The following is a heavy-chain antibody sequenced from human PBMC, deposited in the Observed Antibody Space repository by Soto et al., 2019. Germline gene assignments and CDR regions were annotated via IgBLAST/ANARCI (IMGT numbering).Heavy chain of an antibody. J-gene: IGHJ4*02. CDR3: VKARYCSGGSCYDYFDY. Sequence: EVQLLESGGGLVQPGGSLRLSCAATGFTFSSYAMSWVRQAPGKGLEWVSAISGSGGSTYYADSVKGRFTISRDNSKNTLYLQMNSLRAEDTAVYYCVKARYCSGGSCYDYFDYWGQGTLVTVSS. V-gene: IGHV3-23*01. CDR2: ISGSGGST. D-gene: IGHD2-15*01. CDR1: GFTFSSYA.